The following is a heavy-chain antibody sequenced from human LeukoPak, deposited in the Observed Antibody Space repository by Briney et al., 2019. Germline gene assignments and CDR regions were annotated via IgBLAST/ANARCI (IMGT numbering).Heavy chain of an antibody. Sequence: ASVKVSCKTSGYTFTGYCMHWVRQAPGQGLEWMGRINPNSGGATYAQKFQGRVTVTRDTSISTTYMELSSLRFDDTAVYYCARGADYGGNQRDGYWGQGTLVTVSS. V-gene: IGHV1-2*06. CDR3: ARGADYGGNQRDGY. CDR2: INPNSGGA. CDR1: GYTFTGYC. J-gene: IGHJ4*02. D-gene: IGHD4-23*01.